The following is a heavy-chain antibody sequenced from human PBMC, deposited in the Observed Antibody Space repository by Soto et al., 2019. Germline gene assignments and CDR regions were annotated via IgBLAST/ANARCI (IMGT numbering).Heavy chain of an antibody. D-gene: IGHD2-15*01. J-gene: IGHJ5*02. CDR1: GDSTISSTYS. V-gene: IGHV4-39*01. CDR3: ARHPTGFPNWIDP. Sequence: SETLSLTCTISGDSTISSTYSWVWIRQPPGKGLEWIGSIYNSRVDYNPNLKSRVTISVDTSKTQFSLRLTSVTAADTALYYCARHPTGFPNWIDPWGQG. CDR2: IYNSRV.